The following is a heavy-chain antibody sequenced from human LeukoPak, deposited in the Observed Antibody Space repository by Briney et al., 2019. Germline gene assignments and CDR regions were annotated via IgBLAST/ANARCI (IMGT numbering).Heavy chain of an antibody. D-gene: IGHD6-6*01. CDR2: ISSNGGST. Sequence: GGSLRLSCAASGFTFSSYAMHWVRQAPGKGLEYVSAISSNGGSTYYANSVKGRFTISRDNSKNTLYLRMGSLRAEDMAVYYCARGRLAARGLWPPLDYWGQGTLVTVSS. CDR3: ARGRLAARGLWPPLDY. V-gene: IGHV3-64*01. J-gene: IGHJ4*02. CDR1: GFTFSSYA.